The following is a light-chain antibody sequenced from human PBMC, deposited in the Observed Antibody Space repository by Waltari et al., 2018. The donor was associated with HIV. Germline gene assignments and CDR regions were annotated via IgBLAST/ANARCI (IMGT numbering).Light chain of an antibody. CDR1: QSMSSY. CDR3: QQSYSTPLIT. J-gene: IGKJ5*01. Sequence: DIQMTQSPSSLSASVGDRVTITCRASQSMSSYLNWYQQKPGKAPKLLIYAASRLQSGVPSRFSGSGSGTDFTLTISSLQPEDFATYYCQQSYSTPLITFGQGTRLEIK. V-gene: IGKV1-39*01. CDR2: AAS.